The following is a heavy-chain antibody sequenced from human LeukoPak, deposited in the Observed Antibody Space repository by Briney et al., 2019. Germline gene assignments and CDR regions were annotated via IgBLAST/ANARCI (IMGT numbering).Heavy chain of an antibody. J-gene: IGHJ4*02. CDR1: GGSISSSSYH. CDR3: ASQVMTTVTQFDY. D-gene: IGHD4-17*01. Sequence: SETLSLTCTVSGGSISSSSYHWGWIRQPPGKGLEWIGSIYYSGSTYYNPSLKSRVTISVDTSKNQFSLKLSSVTAADTAVYYCASQVMTTVTQFDYWGQGTLVTVSS. V-gene: IGHV4-39*01. CDR2: IYYSGST.